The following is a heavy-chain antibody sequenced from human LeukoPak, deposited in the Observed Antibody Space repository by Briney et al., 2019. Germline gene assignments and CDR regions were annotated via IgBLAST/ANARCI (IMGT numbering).Heavy chain of an antibody. CDR3: ARAASIVVVVAATPSTH. CDR2: INPNSGGT. D-gene: IGHD2-15*01. Sequence: ASVKVSCKASGYTFTGYYMHWVRQAPGQGLEWMGWINPNSGGTNYAQKFQGRVTMTRDTFISTAYMELSRLRSDDTAVYYCARAASIVVVVAATPSTHWGQGTLVTVSS. V-gene: IGHV1-2*02. J-gene: IGHJ4*02. CDR1: GYTFTGYY.